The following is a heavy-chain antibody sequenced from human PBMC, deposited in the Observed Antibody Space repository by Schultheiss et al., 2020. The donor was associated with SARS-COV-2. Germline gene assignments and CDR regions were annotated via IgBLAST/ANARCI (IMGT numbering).Heavy chain of an antibody. J-gene: IGHJ4*02. Sequence: SETLSLTCTVSGGSISSGGYYWSWIRQHPGKGLEWIGYIYHSGSTYYNPSLKSRVTISVDTSKNQFSLKLSSVTAADTAVYYCAKEEGSGSYSLDYWGQGTLVTVSS. CDR2: IYHSGST. CDR3: AKEEGSGSYSLDY. CDR1: GGSISSGGYY. D-gene: IGHD1-26*01. V-gene: IGHV4-61*08.